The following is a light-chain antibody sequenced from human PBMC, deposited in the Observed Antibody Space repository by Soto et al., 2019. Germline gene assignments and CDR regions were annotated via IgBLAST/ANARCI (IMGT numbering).Light chain of an antibody. CDR1: QSISSW. V-gene: IGKV1-5*03. J-gene: IGKJ2*01. CDR2: KAS. Sequence: DIQMTQSPSTLSASVGDRVTITCRASQSISSWLAWYQQKPGKAPKLLIYKASTLESGVPSRFSGSGSGTEFTLTISSLQPDDFASYYCQKYKSDPYTFGQGTNLEIK. CDR3: QKYKSDPYT.